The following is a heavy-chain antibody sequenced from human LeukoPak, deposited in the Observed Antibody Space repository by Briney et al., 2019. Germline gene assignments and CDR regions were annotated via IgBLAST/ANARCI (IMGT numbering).Heavy chain of an antibody. J-gene: IGHJ6*03. V-gene: IGHV3-48*03. CDR1: GFTFSSYE. D-gene: IGHD3-16*01. Sequence: PGGSLRLSCAASGFTFSSYEMNWVRQAPGKGLEWVSYISSGSSIYYADSVKGRFTISRDNAKNSLYLQMNSLRAEDTAVYYCARDLGAFYYYMDVWGKGTTVTVSS. CDR3: ARDLGAFYYYMDV. CDR2: ISSGSSI.